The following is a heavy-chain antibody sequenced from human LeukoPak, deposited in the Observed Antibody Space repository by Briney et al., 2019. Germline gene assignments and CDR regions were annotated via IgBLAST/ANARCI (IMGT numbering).Heavy chain of an antibody. J-gene: IGHJ3*02. CDR1: GFTFDDYA. CDR3: ASYQFDALDI. CDR2: ISWNSGSI. V-gene: IGHV3-9*01. D-gene: IGHD2-2*01. Sequence: GGSLRLSCAASGFTFDDYAMHWVRQAPGKGLEWVSGISWNSGSIGYADSVKGRFTISRDNAKNSLYLQMNSLRAEDTAVYYCASYQFDALDIWGQGTMVTVSS.